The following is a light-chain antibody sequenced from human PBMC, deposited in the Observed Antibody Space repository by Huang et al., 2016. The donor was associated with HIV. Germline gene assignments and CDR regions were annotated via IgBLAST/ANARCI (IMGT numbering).Light chain of an antibody. CDR1: QDIANY. CDR2: DAS. J-gene: IGKJ1*01. V-gene: IGKV1-33*01. CDR3: QQYDSLPPWT. Sequence: DIQMTQSPSSLSASVGDRVTISCQASQDIANYLNWYQQKPGQAPKLLIYDASTLQTGVPSRFSGSGSGTDFSFTISSLQPEDIATYYCQQYDSLPPWTFGQGTKVDIQ.